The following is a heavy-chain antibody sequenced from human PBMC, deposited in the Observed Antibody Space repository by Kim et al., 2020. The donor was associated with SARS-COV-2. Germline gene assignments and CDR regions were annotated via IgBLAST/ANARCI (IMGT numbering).Heavy chain of an antibody. V-gene: IGHV1-24*01. D-gene: IGHD6-13*01. J-gene: IGHJ4*02. Sequence: YAQKFQGRVTMTEDTSTDTAYMELSSLRSEDTAVYYCATAPSSSWSPFDYWGQGTLVTVSS. CDR3: ATAPSSSWSPFDY.